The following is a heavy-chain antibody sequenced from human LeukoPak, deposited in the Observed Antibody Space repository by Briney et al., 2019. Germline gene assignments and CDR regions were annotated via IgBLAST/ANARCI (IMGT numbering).Heavy chain of an antibody. J-gene: IGHJ5*02. D-gene: IGHD3-3*01. CDR3: ARSTIFGVVTNWFDP. CDR1: GDSISSGSYY. CDR2: IYGSGRT. V-gene: IGHV4-61*02. Sequence: PSETLSLTCTVSGDSISSGSYYWSWIRQPAGKGLEWIGRIYGSGRTNYNLSLKSRVTISVDTSKNQFSLRLSSVTAADTAVYYCARSTIFGVVTNWFDPWGQGTLVTVSS.